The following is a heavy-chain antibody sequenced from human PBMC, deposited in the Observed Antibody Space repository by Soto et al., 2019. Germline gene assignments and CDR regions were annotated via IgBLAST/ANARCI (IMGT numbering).Heavy chain of an antibody. CDR3: ARGRIGSSWTFDY. Sequence: EVQLVESGGGLVQPGGSLRLSCAASGFTFSSYSMNWVRQAPGKGLEWVSYISSSSSTIYYTDSVKGRFTVSRDNAKNSLYLQMNSLRAEDTAVYYCARGRIGSSWTFDYWGQGTLVTVSS. V-gene: IGHV3-48*01. D-gene: IGHD6-13*01. J-gene: IGHJ4*02. CDR2: ISSSSSTI. CDR1: GFTFSSYS.